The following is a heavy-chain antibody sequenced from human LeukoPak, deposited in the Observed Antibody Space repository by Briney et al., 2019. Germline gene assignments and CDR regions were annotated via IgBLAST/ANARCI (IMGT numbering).Heavy chain of an antibody. V-gene: IGHV1-18*01. CDR1: GYTFTSYG. CDR2: ISAYNGNT. D-gene: IGHD6-13*01. Sequence: ASVNVSCTASGYTFTSYGISWVRQAPGQWLEWMGWISAYNGNTNYAQKLQGRVTMTTDTSTSTAYMELRSLRSDDTAVYYCARVVRYSRYYYYYYMDVWGKGTTVTVSS. J-gene: IGHJ6*03. CDR3: ARVVRYSRYYYYYYMDV.